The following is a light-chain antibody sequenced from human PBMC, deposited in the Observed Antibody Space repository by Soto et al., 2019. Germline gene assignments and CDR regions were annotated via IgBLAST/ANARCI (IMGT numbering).Light chain of an antibody. CDR1: SSNIGSNT. CDR3: APWDDSLNGVV. V-gene: IGLV1-44*01. Sequence: QSVLTQPPSASGTPGQRVTISCSGSSSNIGSNTVNWYQQLPATAPKLLIYSNNQRPSGVPDRFSGSKSGTSASLAISGLQSEDEADYYCAPWDDSLNGVVFGGGTQLTVL. J-gene: IGLJ2*01. CDR2: SNN.